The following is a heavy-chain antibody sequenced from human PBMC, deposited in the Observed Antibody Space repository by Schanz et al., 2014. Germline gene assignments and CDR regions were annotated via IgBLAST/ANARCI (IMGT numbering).Heavy chain of an antibody. CDR1: GFTVSSNH. V-gene: IGHV3-66*01. Sequence: ESGGGLVQPGGSLRLSCAVSGFTVSSNHMSWVRQAPGKGLEWVSVIYSGIGAYYADSVKDRFTVSRDNSKNTVYLQMNRLRAEDTAVYYCARVHHYDPSGWGYFDYWGQGALVTVSS. CDR3: ARVHHYDPSGWGYFDY. D-gene: IGHD3-22*01. J-gene: IGHJ4*02. CDR2: IYSGIGA.